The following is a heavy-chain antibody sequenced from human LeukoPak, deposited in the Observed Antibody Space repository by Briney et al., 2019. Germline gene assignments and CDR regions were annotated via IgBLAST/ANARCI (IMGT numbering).Heavy chain of an antibody. J-gene: IGHJ6*03. CDR1: GYRFANYW. D-gene: IGHD3-3*01. Sequence: GESLKISCRASGYRFANYWVGWVRQMPGKGLEWMGIIYPGDSDTTYSPSFQGQVTISADKSINTAYLQWSSLQASDTAIYYCARQSQGGHTIFGVDYYYYYLDVWGKGTTVTVSS. CDR3: ARQSQGGHTIFGVDYYYYYLDV. CDR2: IYPGDSDT. V-gene: IGHV5-51*01.